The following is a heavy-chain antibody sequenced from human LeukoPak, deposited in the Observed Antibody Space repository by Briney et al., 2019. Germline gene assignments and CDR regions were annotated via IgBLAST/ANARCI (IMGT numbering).Heavy chain of an antibody. J-gene: IGHJ3*02. CDR3: AKKTIVGATVDAFDI. D-gene: IGHD1-26*01. CDR2: ISGSGDST. Sequence: GGSLRLSCAASGFTFSSYAMSWVRQAPGKGLEWVSTISGSGDSTSYADSVKGRFTISRDNSKNTLYLQMNSLRAEDTAVYYCAKKTIVGATVDAFDIWGQGTMVTVSS. CDR1: GFTFSSYA. V-gene: IGHV3-23*01.